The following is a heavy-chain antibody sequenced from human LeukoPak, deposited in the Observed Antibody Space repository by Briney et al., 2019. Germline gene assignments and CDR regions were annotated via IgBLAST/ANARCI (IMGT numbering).Heavy chain of an antibody. Sequence: SGGSLRLSCAASGFTFSNHAMSWVLQAPGKGLECVSAISGSGGSTYYADSVKGRFTISRDNSKNTLYLQMNSLRVEDTAVYYCAKDITGHNRGWYDYWGQGTLVTVSS. V-gene: IGHV3-23*01. D-gene: IGHD6-19*01. CDR3: AKDITGHNRGWYDY. CDR1: GFTFSNHA. CDR2: ISGSGGST. J-gene: IGHJ4*02.